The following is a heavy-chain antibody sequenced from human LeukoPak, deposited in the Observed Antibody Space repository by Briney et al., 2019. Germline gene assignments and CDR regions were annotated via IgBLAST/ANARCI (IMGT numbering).Heavy chain of an antibody. CDR1: GGSISSGSYY. D-gene: IGHD3-10*01. J-gene: IGHJ4*02. Sequence: SQTLSLTCTVSGGSISSGSYYWSWIRQPAGKGLEWIGRIYTSGSTNYNPSLKSRVTISVDTSKNQFSLKLSSVTAAHTAVYYCARSEAMVRGVMIFDYWGQGTLVTVSS. V-gene: IGHV4-61*02. CDR3: ARSEAMVRGVMIFDY. CDR2: IYTSGST.